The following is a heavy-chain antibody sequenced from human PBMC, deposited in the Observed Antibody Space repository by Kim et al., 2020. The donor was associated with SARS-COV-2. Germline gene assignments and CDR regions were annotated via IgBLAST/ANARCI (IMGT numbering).Heavy chain of an antibody. CDR3: ARRLYYSSGRDFGWDV. V-gene: IGHV3-7*03. Sequence: GGSLRLSCAASGFTFSSYWMSWVRQAPGKGLEWVANIKRDGSEKYYVDSVKGRFTISRDNAKNSLFLQMNSLRAEDTAVYYCARRLYYSSGRDFGWDVWGQGTTVTVSS. CDR1: GFTFSSYW. J-gene: IGHJ6*02. CDR2: IKRDGSEK. D-gene: IGHD3-10*01.